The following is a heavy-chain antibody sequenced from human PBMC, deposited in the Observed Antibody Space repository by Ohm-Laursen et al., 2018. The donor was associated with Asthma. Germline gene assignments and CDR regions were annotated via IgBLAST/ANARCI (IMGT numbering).Heavy chain of an antibody. D-gene: IGHD5-18*01. CDR3: ASIQGYSYGPDY. CDR1: GYSFSLYS. Sequence: SLRLSCTASGYSFSLYSIHWIRQAPGKGLEWVSYISIGSTTIHYADSVKGRFTISRDDGKNSLYLQMNSLRDEDTAVYYCASIQGYSYGPDYWGQGTLVSVSS. J-gene: IGHJ4*02. V-gene: IGHV3-48*02. CDR2: ISIGSTTI.